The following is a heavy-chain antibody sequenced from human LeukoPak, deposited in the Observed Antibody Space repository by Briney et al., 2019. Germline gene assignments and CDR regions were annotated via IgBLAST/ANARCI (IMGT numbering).Heavy chain of an antibody. CDR2: IRYDGSNK. J-gene: IGHJ4*02. CDR1: GFTFSNYG. CDR3: AKSLQLLLIDY. D-gene: IGHD2-21*01. V-gene: IGHV3-30*02. Sequence: GGSLRLSCAASGFTFSNYGMHWVRQAPGKGLECLAFIRYDGSNKFYVDSVKGRFTISRDNSKNTLYLQMNSLRAEDTAVYYCAKSLQLLLIDYWGQGTLVTVSS.